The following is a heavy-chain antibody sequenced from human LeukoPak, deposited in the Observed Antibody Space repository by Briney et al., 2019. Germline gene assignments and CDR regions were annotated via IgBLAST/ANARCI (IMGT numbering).Heavy chain of an antibody. Sequence: GGSLRLSCAASGFTFSSYWMHWVRQAPGKGLVWVSRINTDGSSTSYADSVKGRFTISRDNAKNSLYLQMNSLRAEDTAVYYCARDGDGYCSGGSCYSGYFDYWGQGTLVTVSS. J-gene: IGHJ4*02. CDR2: INTDGSST. V-gene: IGHV3-74*01. D-gene: IGHD2-15*01. CDR3: ARDGDGYCSGGSCYSGYFDY. CDR1: GFTFSSYW.